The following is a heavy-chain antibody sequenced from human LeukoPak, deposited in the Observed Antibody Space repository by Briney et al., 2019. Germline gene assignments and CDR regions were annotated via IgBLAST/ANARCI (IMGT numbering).Heavy chain of an antibody. V-gene: IGHV3-30*04. J-gene: IGHJ4*02. CDR3: AREGEDSSGYYYFDY. CDR2: ISYDGSNK. Sequence: GGSLRLSCAASGFTFSSYEMNWVRQAPGKGLEWVAVISYDGSNKYYADSVKGRFTISRDNSKNTLYLQMNSLRAEDTAVYYCAREGEDSSGYYYFDYWGQGTLVTVSS. D-gene: IGHD3-22*01. CDR1: GFTFSSYE.